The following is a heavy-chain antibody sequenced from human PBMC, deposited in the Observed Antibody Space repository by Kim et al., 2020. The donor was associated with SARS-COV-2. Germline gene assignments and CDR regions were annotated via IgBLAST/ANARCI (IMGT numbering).Heavy chain of an antibody. D-gene: IGHD3-3*01. V-gene: IGHV4-59*13. CDR1: GGSISSYY. CDR2: IYYSGST. J-gene: IGHJ4*02. Sequence: SETLSLTCTVSGGSISSYYWSWIRQPPGKGLEWIGYIYYSGSTNYNPSLKSRVTISVDTSKNQFSLKLSSVTAADTAVYYCARAELRFLGWGFDYWGQGTLVTVSS. CDR3: ARAELRFLGWGFDY.